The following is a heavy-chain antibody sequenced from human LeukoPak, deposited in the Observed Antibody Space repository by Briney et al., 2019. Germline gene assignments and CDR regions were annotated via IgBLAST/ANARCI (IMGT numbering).Heavy chain of an antibody. CDR3: ARAYGSGSYYWFDP. D-gene: IGHD3-10*01. J-gene: IGHJ5*02. CDR1: GFTFSHYW. Sequence: PGGSLRLSCAASGFTFSHYWMTWVRQAPGKGLEWVANIKQDGSEQYYVDSVKGRFTISRDNAKNSLYLQMNSLRAEDTALYHCARAYGSGSYYWFDPWGQGTLVTVSS. CDR2: IKQDGSEQ. V-gene: IGHV3-7*03.